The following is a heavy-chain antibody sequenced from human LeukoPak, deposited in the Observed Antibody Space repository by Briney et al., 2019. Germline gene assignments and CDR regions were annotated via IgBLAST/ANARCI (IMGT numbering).Heavy chain of an antibody. CDR2: VYYSGST. V-gene: IGHV4-59*01. D-gene: IGHD3-10*01. Sequence: SETLSLTCTVSGGSISSYYWSWIRQPPGKGLEWIGYVYYSGSTNYNPSLQSRVTISVDTSKNLSSLKLSSVTAADTAVYYCARAGYGSGSYLIHYFDYWGQGTLVTVSS. CDR3: ARAGYGSGSYLIHYFDY. J-gene: IGHJ4*02. CDR1: GGSISSYY.